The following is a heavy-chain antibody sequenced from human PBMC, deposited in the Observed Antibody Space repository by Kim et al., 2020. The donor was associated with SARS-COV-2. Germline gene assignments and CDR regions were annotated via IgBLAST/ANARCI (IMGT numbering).Heavy chain of an antibody. CDR3: TRSRGGVAVTNWFDP. CDR1: GGSISDYY. Sequence: SETLSLTCTVSGGSISDYYWNWIRQPPGRGLEWIDFIYYSGSTNYNPSLKSRVTISVDTSKNQFSLKLNSVTAADTAEYSCTRSRGGVAVTNWFDPWGQGTLVTGSS. V-gene: IGHV4-59*01. CDR2: IYYSGST. D-gene: IGHD3-16*01. J-gene: IGHJ5*02.